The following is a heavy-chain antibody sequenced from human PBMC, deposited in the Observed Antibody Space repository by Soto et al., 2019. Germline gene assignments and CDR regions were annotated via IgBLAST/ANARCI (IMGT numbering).Heavy chain of an antibody. V-gene: IGHV3-33*01. CDR3: SRGGLVAAAIDT. CDR2: VWYDGSRQ. CDR1: GFTFSSYG. J-gene: IGHJ4*02. D-gene: IGHD2-15*01. Sequence: QLKLVESGGGVVQPGRSLRLSCAASGFTFSSYGMHWVRQAPGKGLEWVAIVWYDGSRQYYTDSLKGRFTISRDNSKNMVYLQMNSLRAEDTAVYYCSRGGLVAAAIDTWGQGTLVNVSS.